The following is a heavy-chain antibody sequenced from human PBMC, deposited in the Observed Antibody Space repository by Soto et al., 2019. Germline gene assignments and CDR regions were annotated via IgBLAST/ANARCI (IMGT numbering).Heavy chain of an antibody. D-gene: IGHD6-13*01. CDR2: ISSDGSSQ. V-gene: IGHV3-30-3*01. CDR3: ARDPAASGWYYFDY. Sequence: GGSLRLSCAASGFTFSTYAMHWVRQAPGKGLEWMAVISSDGSSQYYADSVKGRFTISRDNSKNTLYVQMNSLRVEDTAVYHCARDPAASGWYYFDYWGQGTLVTVSS. CDR1: GFTFSTYA. J-gene: IGHJ4*02.